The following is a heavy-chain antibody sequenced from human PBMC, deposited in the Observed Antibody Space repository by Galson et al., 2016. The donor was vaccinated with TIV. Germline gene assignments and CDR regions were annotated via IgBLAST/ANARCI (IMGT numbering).Heavy chain of an antibody. D-gene: IGHD2-8*02. J-gene: IGHJ3*01. CDR1: GFNFDDYD. Sequence: SLRLSCAASGFNFDDYDMYWVRQAPGKGLEWVSGISWNSNSFGYADSVKGRFTISRDNAKNALFLEMNSLRVEDTAVYYCAKETNPDYCVGGVGYWHAFDSWGQGTKVTVSS. CDR3: AKETNPDYCVGGVGYWHAFDS. V-gene: IGHV3-9*01. CDR2: ISWNSNSF.